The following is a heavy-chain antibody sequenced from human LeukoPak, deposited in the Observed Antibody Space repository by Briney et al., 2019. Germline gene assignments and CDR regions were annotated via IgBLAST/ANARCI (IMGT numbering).Heavy chain of an antibody. CDR3: ARGGYSSSFSDY. D-gene: IGHD6-13*01. CDR2: ISGSSSYI. J-gene: IGHJ4*02. V-gene: IGHV3-21*01. Sequence: PGGSLRLSCAASGFTFSSYSMNWVRQAPGKGLEWVSSISGSSSYIYYADSVKGRFTISRDNAKNSLYLQMNSLRAEDTAVYYCARGGYSSSFSDYWGQGTLVTVSS. CDR1: GFTFSSYS.